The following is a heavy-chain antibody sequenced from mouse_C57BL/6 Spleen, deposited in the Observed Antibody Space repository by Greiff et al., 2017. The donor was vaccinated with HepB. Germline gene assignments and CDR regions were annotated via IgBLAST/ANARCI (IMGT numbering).Heavy chain of an antibody. J-gene: IGHJ3*01. V-gene: IGHV1-64*01. CDR1: GYTFTSYW. CDR3: ARGGDYYSNYSPFAY. D-gene: IGHD2-5*01. CDR2: IHPNSGST. Sequence: VQLQQPGAELVKPGASVKLSCKASGYTFTSYWMHWVKQRPGQGLEWIGMIHPNSGSTNYNEKFKSKATLTVDKSSSTAYMQLSSLTSEDSAVYYCARGGDYYSNYSPFAYWGQGTLVTVSA.